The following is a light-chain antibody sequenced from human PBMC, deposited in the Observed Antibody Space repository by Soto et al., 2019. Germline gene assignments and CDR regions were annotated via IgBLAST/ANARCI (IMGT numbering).Light chain of an antibody. CDR1: QSISSY. V-gene: IGKV1-39*01. CDR3: QQSYSTPLT. Sequence: DIPMTQSPSSLSASVGDRVTITCRASQSISSYLNWYQQKPGKAPKLLIYAASSLQSGVPSRFSGSGSGTDFTLTISRLQPEDFATYYCQQSYSTPLTFGGGTKVDIK. J-gene: IGKJ4*01. CDR2: AAS.